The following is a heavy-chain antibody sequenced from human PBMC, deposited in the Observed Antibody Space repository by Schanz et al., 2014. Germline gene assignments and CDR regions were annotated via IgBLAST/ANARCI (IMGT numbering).Heavy chain of an antibody. CDR3: AREGPGDYYGMDL. J-gene: IGHJ6*02. Sequence: QVQLQESGSGLVTPSQTLSLTCAVAGGSMRRGAYSWNWIRQSPGKGLEWIGYIFHSGRPYYNPLSKGRVPLSRETSKNQSPRTRREATAADTAVYYWAREGPGDYYGMDLWGQGRTVTVS. CDR2: IFHSGRP. CDR1: GGSMRRGAYS. V-gene: IGHV4-30-2*06.